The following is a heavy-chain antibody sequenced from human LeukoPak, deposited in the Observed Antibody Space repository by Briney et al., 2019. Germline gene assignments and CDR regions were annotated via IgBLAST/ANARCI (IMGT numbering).Heavy chain of an antibody. V-gene: IGHV3-74*01. D-gene: IGHD2-15*01. Sequence: PGRSLRLSCAASGFMFSTYGMHWVRQAPGKGLVWVSHINGDGSWTTYADSVKGRFTISKDNAKNTVYLQMNNLRAEDTAVYYCASRHCSGGGCYFAGADPFDYWGQGTLVTVSS. CDR2: INGDGSWT. CDR3: ASRHCSGGGCYFAGADPFDY. CDR1: GFMFSTYG. J-gene: IGHJ4*02.